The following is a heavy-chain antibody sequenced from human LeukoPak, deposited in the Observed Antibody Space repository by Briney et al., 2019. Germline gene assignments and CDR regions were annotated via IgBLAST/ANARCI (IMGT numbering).Heavy chain of an antibody. CDR2: VYYNGST. V-gene: IGHV4-59*07. CDR3: SGVLDLANRGLDAFDI. CDR1: GGSISSYY. J-gene: IGHJ3*02. Sequence: PSDTLSLTCTVSGGSISSYYWSWIRQPPGKGLEWIGYVYYNGSTNYNPSLKSGVTISVDTTNKQFALKLLSPTASDAAVFYCSGVLDLANRGLDAFDIWGQGTMVTVSS. D-gene: IGHD3-16*01.